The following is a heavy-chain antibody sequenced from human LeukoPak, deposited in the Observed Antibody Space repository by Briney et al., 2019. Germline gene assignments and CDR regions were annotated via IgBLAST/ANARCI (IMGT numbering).Heavy chain of an antibody. CDR3: ARDRAVAGRSPAYYYYYMDV. J-gene: IGHJ6*03. D-gene: IGHD6-19*01. Sequence: PGGSLRLSCAASGFTFSSYWMSWVRQAPGKGREWVAKLKQDGSEKYYVDSVKGRFTISRDNAKNSLYLQMNSLRAEDTAVYYCARDRAVAGRSPAYYYYYMDVWGKGTTVTVSS. CDR1: GFTFSSYW. V-gene: IGHV3-7*01. CDR2: LKQDGSEK.